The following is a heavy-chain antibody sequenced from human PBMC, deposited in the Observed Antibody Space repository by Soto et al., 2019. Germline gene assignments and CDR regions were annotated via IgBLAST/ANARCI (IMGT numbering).Heavy chain of an antibody. D-gene: IGHD3-22*01. CDR3: AKAGDSSGYPSFHPLHNFDY. CDR1: GFTFSSYA. CDR2: ISGSGGST. V-gene: IGHV3-23*01. J-gene: IGHJ4*02. Sequence: EVQLLESGGGLVQPGGSLRLSCAASGFTFSSYAMSWVRQAPGKGLEWVSAISGSGGSTYYADSVKGRFTISRDNSKNTLYLQMNSLRAEDTAVYYCAKAGDSSGYPSFHPLHNFDYWGQGTLVTVSS.